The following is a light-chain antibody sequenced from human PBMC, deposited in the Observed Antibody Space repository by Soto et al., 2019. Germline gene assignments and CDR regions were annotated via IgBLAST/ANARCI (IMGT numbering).Light chain of an antibody. CDR2: GAS. J-gene: IGKJ4*01. CDR3: QHYNYWPLS. Sequence: EIVMTQSPATLSVSPGDRATLSCRASQSVRTNSAWYQQKPGQVPRLLFYGASTRATGIPARLSGRCSGTEFILTSSSLQSEYFGSSYCQHYNYWPLSFGGGTKVEIK. CDR1: QSVRTN. V-gene: IGKV3-15*01.